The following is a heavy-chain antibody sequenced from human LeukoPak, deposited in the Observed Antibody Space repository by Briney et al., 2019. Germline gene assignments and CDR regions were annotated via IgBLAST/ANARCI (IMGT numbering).Heavy chain of an antibody. J-gene: IGHJ4*02. CDR1: GFTFSSYG. CDR2: IRYDGNNK. CDR3: AKTLRDSSGYYAAGN. Sequence: PEGSLRLSCAASGFTFSSYGMHWVRQAPGKGLEWVAFIRYDGNNKQYADSVKGRFTISRDDSKNTLYLQMNSLRAEDTAMYYCAKTLRDSSGYYAAGNWGQGTLVTVSS. V-gene: IGHV3-30*02. D-gene: IGHD3-22*01.